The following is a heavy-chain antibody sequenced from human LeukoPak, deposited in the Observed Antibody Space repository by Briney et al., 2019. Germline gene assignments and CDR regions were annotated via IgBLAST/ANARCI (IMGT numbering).Heavy chain of an antibody. CDR3: ARGGGYSYGSDFDY. CDR2: SNHFGST. D-gene: IGHD5-18*01. CDR1: GESFSGYF. V-gene: IGHV4-34*01. J-gene: IGHJ4*02. Sequence: SETLSLTCAVSGESFSGYFWTWIRQPPGKGLEWIGESNHFGSTDYNPSLKSRVTISVDTSKKQFSLNVRSVTDADTAVYFCARGGGYSYGSDFDYWGQGTLVTVSS.